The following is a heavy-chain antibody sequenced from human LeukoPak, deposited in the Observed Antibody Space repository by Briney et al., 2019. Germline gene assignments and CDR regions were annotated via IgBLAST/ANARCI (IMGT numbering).Heavy chain of an antibody. CDR2: IIPIFGTP. Sequence: ASVKVSCKASGGTFSSYAISWVRQAPGQGLEWMGGIIPIFGTPNYAQKFQGRVIMTEDTNTDTAYMELSSLMSEDTAMYYCASDVARFRSGWWDYWGQGTLVTVSS. CDR1: GGTFSSYA. V-gene: IGHV1-69*06. CDR3: ASDVARFRSGWWDY. J-gene: IGHJ4*02. D-gene: IGHD6-19*01.